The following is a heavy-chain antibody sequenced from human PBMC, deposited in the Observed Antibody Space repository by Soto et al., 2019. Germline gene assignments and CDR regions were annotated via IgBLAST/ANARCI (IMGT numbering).Heavy chain of an antibody. CDR2: INAGNGNT. CDR3: ARGDDRWHYYGSGTNFDY. J-gene: IGHJ4*02. V-gene: IGHV1-3*01. Sequence: ASVKVSCKASGYTFTSYAMHWVRQAPGQRLEWMGWINAGNGNTKYSQKFQGRVTITRDTSASTAYMELSSLRSEDTAVYYCARGDDRWHYYGSGTNFDYWGQGTLVTVSS. D-gene: IGHD3-10*01. CDR1: GYTFTSYA.